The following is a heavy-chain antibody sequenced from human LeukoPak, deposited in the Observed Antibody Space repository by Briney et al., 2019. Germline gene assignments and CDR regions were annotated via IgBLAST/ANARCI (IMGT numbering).Heavy chain of an antibody. CDR3: ARWSSSSWHGDWFDP. CDR2: INSDGSST. V-gene: IGHV3-74*01. Sequence: PGGSLRLSCAASGFTFSSYWMYWVRQAPGKGLVWVSRINSDGSSTSYADSVKGRFTISRDNAKNTLYLQMNSLRAGDTAVYYWARWSSSSWHGDWFDPWGQGTLVTVSS. CDR1: GFTFSSYW. J-gene: IGHJ5*02. D-gene: IGHD6-13*01.